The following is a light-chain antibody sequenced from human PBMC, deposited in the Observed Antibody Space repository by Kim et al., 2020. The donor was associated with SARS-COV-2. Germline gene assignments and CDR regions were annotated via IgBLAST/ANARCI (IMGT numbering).Light chain of an antibody. CDR2: GAS. J-gene: IGKJ5*01. Sequence: AIHLTQSPSSLFASVGDRVSITCRASRDISTALVWYLQKPGKAPELLISGASTLQSGVPSRFSGSGFGTDFTLTISSLQPEDFATYYCLQDYNYPLTFGQGTRLEIK. V-gene: IGKV1-6*01. CDR1: RDISTA. CDR3: LQDYNYPLT.